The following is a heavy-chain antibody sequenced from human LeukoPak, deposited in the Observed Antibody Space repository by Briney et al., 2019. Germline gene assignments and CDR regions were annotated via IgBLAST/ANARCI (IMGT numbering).Heavy chain of an antibody. CDR2: ISGSGGSK. J-gene: IGHJ6*02. CDR1: GFTFSSYA. D-gene: IGHD5-12*01. Sequence: GGSLRLSCAASGFTFSSYAMSWVRQAPGKGLEGVSAISGSGGSKYYADSVKGRFTISRDDSKITLYLQMNSLRDEYTGVYECTTRLRGVISKSLGFDAWGQGTTVTVSS. CDR3: TTRLRGVISKSLGFDA. V-gene: IGHV3-23*01.